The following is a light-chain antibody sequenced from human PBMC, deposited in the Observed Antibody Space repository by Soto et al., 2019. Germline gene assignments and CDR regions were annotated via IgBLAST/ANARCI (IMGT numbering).Light chain of an antibody. J-gene: IGKJ1*01. CDR2: GAS. V-gene: IGKV3-15*01. CDR3: QQYNNWPPKT. Sequence: EIVMTQSPATLSVSPGERATLSCRASQSVSSNLAWYQQKPGQAPRLLIYGASTRATGSPARFSGSGSGTEFTLTISSLRSEDFAVYYWQQYNNWPPKTFGQGTKVEIK. CDR1: QSVSSN.